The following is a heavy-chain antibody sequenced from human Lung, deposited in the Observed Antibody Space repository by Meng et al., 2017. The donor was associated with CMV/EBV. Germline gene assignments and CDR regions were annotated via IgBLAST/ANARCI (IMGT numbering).Heavy chain of an antibody. CDR3: ARSPTITIFGVIRTSYFDY. V-gene: IGHV1-46*01. J-gene: IGHJ4*02. CDR1: GYTFTDYY. CDR2: INPNCGTT. D-gene: IGHD3-3*01. Sequence: ASVKVSCKTSGYTFTDYYVHWVRQAPGQGLEWMGIINPNCGTTRYAQKFQGRVTMTRDTSTSTVYMELSSLRSEDTAVCYCARSPTITIFGVIRTSYFDYWGQGTXVTVSS.